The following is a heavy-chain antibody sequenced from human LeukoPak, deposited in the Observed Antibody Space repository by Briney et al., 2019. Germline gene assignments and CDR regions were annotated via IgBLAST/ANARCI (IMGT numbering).Heavy chain of an antibody. J-gene: IGHJ4*02. Sequence: ASVKVSCKASGYTFTGYYMHWVRQAPGQGLEWMGWINPNSGGTNYAQKFQGRVTMTRDTSISTAYMELSRLRSDDTAVYYCAMAFGLAAAGKALDYWGQGTPVTVSS. V-gene: IGHV1-2*02. CDR1: GYTFTGYY. D-gene: IGHD6-13*01. CDR3: AMAFGLAAAGKALDY. CDR2: INPNSGGT.